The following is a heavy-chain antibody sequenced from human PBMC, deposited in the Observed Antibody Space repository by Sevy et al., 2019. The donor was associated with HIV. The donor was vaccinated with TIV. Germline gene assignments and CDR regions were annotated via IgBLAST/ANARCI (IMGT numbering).Heavy chain of an antibody. CDR2: ISGSGGTT. D-gene: IGHD7-27*01. V-gene: IGHV3-23*01. J-gene: IGHJ3*02. CDR3: AKDINWGVELHAFDI. CDR1: GFTFSSYG. Sequence: GGSLRLSCAASGFTFSSYGMSWVRQAPGKGLEWVSGISGSGGTTYYADSVKGRFTISRDNSKNTLYLKMNSLRADDTAVYYCAKDINWGVELHAFDIWGQGTMVTVSS.